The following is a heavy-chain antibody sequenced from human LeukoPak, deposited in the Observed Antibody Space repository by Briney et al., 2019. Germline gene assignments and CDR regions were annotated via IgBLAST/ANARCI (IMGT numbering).Heavy chain of an antibody. CDR3: AKPLYYYGSGSPSNWFDP. D-gene: IGHD3-10*01. V-gene: IGHV3-23*01. Sequence: GGSLRLSCAASGFTFSSYAMSWVRQAPGKGLEWVSTISGSGGSTNYADSVKGRFTISRDNSKNTLYLQMDSLRAEDTAVYYCAKPLYYYGSGSPSNWFDPWGQGTLVTVSS. CDR1: GFTFSSYA. CDR2: ISGSGGST. J-gene: IGHJ5*02.